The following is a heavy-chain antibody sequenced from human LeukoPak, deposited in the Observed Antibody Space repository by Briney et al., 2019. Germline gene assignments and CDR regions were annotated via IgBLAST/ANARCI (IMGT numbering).Heavy chain of an antibody. Sequence: ASVKVSCKASGNAFTSYDINWVRQATGQGLEWMGWMNPNSGNTGYAQKFQGRVTMTRNTSISTAYMELSSLRSEDTAVYYCARGAGVGATLDYWGQGTLVTVSS. J-gene: IGHJ4*02. D-gene: IGHD1-26*01. V-gene: IGHV1-8*01. CDR2: MNPNSGNT. CDR3: ARGAGVGATLDY. CDR1: GNAFTSYD.